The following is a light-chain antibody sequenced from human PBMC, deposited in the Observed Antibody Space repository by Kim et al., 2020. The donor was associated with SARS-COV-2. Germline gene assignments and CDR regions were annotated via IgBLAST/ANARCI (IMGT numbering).Light chain of an antibody. CDR3: SSYAGRNDLV. CDR1: SIDVGRYNY. V-gene: IGLV2-8*01. CDR2: DVT. Sequence: QSIDISCTSTSIDVGRYNYVSWYQQHPGKAPKLIIYDVTKRPTGVPDRFSGSKSGNTASLTGSGLQAEDEADYYCSSYAGRNDLVFGGGTQLTVL. J-gene: IGLJ2*01.